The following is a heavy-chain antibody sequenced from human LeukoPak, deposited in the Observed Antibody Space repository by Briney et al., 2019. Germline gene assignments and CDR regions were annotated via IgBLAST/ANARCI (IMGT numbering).Heavy chain of an antibody. V-gene: IGHV3-53*01. CDR3: ARAAGNLDY. D-gene: IGHD6-13*01. CDR1: GFTDRSNY. Sequence: GGSLSLSCAASGFTDRSNYMSWVRQAPGKGLEWVSVIYSGGSTYYADSVKGRFTNSRDNSKNTLYLQMNSLRAEDTAVYYCARAAGNLDYWGQGTLVTVSS. CDR2: IYSGGST. J-gene: IGHJ4*02.